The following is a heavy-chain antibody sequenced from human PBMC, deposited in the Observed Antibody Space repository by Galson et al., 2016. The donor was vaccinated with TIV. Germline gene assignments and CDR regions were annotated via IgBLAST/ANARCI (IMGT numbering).Heavy chain of an antibody. J-gene: IGHJ6*02. Sequence: SLRLSCAASGFTFNNYGMNWVRQAPGKGLEWVSGISGSGGITYFADSVKGRFTISRDNSKDTPYLQMNSLRAEDTAVYYCARRPVVVVAATNGYYYYGMDVWGQGTTVTVSS. CDR1: GFTFNNYG. CDR3: ARRPVVVVAATNGYYYYGMDV. V-gene: IGHV3-23*01. CDR2: ISGSGGIT. D-gene: IGHD2-15*01.